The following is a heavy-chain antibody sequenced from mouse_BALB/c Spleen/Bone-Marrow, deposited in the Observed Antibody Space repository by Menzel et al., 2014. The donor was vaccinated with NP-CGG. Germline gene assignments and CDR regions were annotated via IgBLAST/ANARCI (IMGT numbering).Heavy chain of an antibody. D-gene: IGHD4-1*01. J-gene: IGHJ3*01. CDR1: GYTFTTYT. CDR3: AREARTGAWFAY. Sequence: QVQLQQSGAELARPGASVKMSCKASGYTFTTYTIQWVKRRPGQGLEWIGYIVPSSGYTDYNQKFKDKTSLTADKSSNTAYIQLSSLTSADSAVYCCAREARTGAWFAYWGQGTLVSVSA. CDR2: IVPSSGYT. V-gene: IGHV1-4*02.